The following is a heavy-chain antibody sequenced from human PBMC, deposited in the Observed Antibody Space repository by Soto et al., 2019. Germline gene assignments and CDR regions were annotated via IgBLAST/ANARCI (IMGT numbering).Heavy chain of an antibody. CDR2: MNPNSGNT. D-gene: IGHD2-8*01. CDR3: ARGVRVYGYGTDV. V-gene: IGHV1-8*01. Sequence: GASVKVSCKASGYTFTSYDINWVRQAPGQGLEWMGWMNPNSGNTGYVQNFQGRVTMTMNTSINTAYVELSSLRSDDTAVYYCARGVRVYGYGTDVWGQGTTVTVSS. J-gene: IGHJ6*02. CDR1: GYTFTSYD.